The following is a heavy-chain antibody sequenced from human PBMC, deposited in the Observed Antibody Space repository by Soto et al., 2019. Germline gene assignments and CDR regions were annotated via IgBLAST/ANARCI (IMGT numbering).Heavy chain of an antibody. Sequence: QLVESGGGLVQPGGSLKLSCAASGFTFSGSVIHWVRQASGEGREWGGRIGMKSNNYATAYAASVRGRFSISRDDSENTASLQMNSLKTADTAVYYCSSQDCNGDSCQRPNWGRGTLVTVSS. CDR1: GFTFSGSV. CDR3: SSQDCNGDSCQRPN. J-gene: IGHJ4*02. V-gene: IGHV3-73*02. CDR2: IGMKSNNYAT. D-gene: IGHD2-15*01.